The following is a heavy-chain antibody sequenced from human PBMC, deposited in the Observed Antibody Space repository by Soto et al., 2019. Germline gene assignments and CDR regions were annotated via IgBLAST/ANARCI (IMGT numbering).Heavy chain of an antibody. CDR1: GVSITSGDYY. V-gene: IGHV4-30-4*01. Sequence: PSETLSLTCTVSGVSITSGDYYWSWIRQSPGKGLEWIGYIYYSETAQYNPTLKGRTLISIDRSKNQLSLKMTSLTAADTAVYYCARDDLDHSGNPLSTWGQGTLVTSPQ. CDR2: IYYSETA. CDR3: ARDDLDHSGNPLST. J-gene: IGHJ1*01. D-gene: IGHD4-4*01.